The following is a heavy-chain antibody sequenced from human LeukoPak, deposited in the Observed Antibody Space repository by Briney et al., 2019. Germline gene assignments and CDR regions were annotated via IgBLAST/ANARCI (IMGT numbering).Heavy chain of an antibody. CDR3: AREREYSSSIDP. V-gene: IGHV4-59*01. J-gene: IGHJ5*02. D-gene: IGHD6-13*01. Sequence: SETLSLTCTVSGGSISSYYWSWIRQPPGKGLEWIGYIYYSGSTNYNPSFKSRVTISVDTSKNQFSLKLSSVTAADTAVYYCAREREYSSSIDPWGQGTLVTVSS. CDR2: IYYSGST. CDR1: GGSISSYY.